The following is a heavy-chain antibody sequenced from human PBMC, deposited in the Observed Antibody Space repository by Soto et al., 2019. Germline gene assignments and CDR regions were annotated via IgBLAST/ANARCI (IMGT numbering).Heavy chain of an antibody. CDR1: GFTFSRYA. CDR3: ASAVRGGSGWYYFDY. CDR2: ISYDGSNK. D-gene: IGHD6-19*01. J-gene: IGHJ4*02. Sequence: ESGGGVVQPGRSLRLSCAASGFTFSRYAMHWVRQAPGKGLEWVAVISYDGSNKYYADSVKGRFTISRDNSKNTLYLQMNSLRAEDTAVFYCASAVRGGSGWYYFDYWGQGTLVTVSS. V-gene: IGHV3-30-3*01.